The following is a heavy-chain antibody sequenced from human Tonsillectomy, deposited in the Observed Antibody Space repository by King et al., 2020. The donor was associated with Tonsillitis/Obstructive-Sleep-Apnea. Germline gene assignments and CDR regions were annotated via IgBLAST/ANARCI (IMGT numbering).Heavy chain of an antibody. CDR3: AGETKGESQREYCTGFSCYV. D-gene: IGHD2-8*02. J-gene: IGHJ4*02. CDR2: IWYDGSDK. V-gene: IGHV3-33*01. Sequence: VQLVESGGGVVQPGRSLRLSCAASGFPFSTYAMHWVRQAPGKGLEWVAVIWYDGSDKYYADSVKGRFTISRDNSKNTLYLQMNSLRAEDTAVYYCAGETKGESQREYCTGFSCYVWGQGTLVTVSS. CDR1: GFPFSTYA.